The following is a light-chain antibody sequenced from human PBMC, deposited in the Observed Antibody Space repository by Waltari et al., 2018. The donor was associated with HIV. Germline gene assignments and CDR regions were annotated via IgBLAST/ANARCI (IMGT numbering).Light chain of an antibody. CDR2: RNN. CDR1: SSHLGRND. J-gene: IGLJ3*02. CDR3: AAWDDSLSGWV. V-gene: IGLV1-47*01. Sequence: QSVLTPPPTTSGTPGQRVTISCSGTSSHLGRNDVYWHQQLPGTAPKRLIYRNNQRPSGVPDRFSGSKSGTSASLAISGLRSEDEADYYCAAWDDSLSGWVFGGGTKLTVL.